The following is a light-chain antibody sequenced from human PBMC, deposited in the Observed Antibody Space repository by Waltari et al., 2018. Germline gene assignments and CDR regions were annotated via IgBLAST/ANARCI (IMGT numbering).Light chain of an antibody. Sequence: EIVMKQSPATLSVSPGERATLSCRASQSVSSNLAWYQQKPGQAPRLLIYGASTRATGIPARFSGSGSGTEFTLTISSMQSEDFAVYYCQQYNNWPPGAFGQGTKVGIK. J-gene: IGKJ1*01. V-gene: IGKV3-15*01. CDR2: GAS. CDR1: QSVSSN. CDR3: QQYNNWPPGA.